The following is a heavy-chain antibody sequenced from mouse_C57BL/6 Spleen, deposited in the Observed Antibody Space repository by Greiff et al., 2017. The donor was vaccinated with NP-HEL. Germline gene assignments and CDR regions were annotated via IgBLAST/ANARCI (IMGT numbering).Heavy chain of an antibody. V-gene: IGHV1-64*01. CDR2: IHPNSGST. J-gene: IGHJ3*01. CDR3: ARNYGSSLGPWFAY. D-gene: IGHD1-1*01. CDR1: GYTFTSYW. Sequence: VQLQESGAELVKPGASVKLSCKASGYTFTSYWMHWVKQRPGQGLEWIGMIHPNSGSTNYNEKFKSKATLTVDKSSSTAYMQLSSLTSEDSAVYYCARNYGSSLGPWFAYWGQGTLVTVSA.